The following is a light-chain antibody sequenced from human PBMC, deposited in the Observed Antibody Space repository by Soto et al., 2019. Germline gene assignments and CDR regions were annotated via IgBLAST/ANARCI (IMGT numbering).Light chain of an antibody. CDR1: QSLSSFY. J-gene: IGKJ3*01. CDR2: DVS. CDR3: QYYGDSVFA. Sequence: VLTQSPATLSLSPGERATLSCGASQSLSSFYLAWYQQKPGLAPRLLIYDVSSRATGVPDRFSGSGPGTDFTLTITSLEPEDFAGYYCQYYGDSVFAFGPGTKVDIK. V-gene: IGKV3D-20*01.